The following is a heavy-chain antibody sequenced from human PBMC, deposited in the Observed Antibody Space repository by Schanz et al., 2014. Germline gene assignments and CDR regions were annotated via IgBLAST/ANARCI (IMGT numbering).Heavy chain of an antibody. D-gene: IGHD3-3*01. J-gene: IGHJ4*02. CDR2: ISGGGGTT. V-gene: IGHV3-23*01. CDR3: VRDSFFAFDY. CDR1: GFTFSSYA. Sequence: EVQLLESGGGLVQPGGSLRLSCAASGFTFSSYAMSWVRQAPGKGLEWVSAISGGGGTTYYADSVKGRFTISRDNSKNTLYLQMNGLRAEDTAVYYCVRDSFFAFDYWGQGTLVTVSS.